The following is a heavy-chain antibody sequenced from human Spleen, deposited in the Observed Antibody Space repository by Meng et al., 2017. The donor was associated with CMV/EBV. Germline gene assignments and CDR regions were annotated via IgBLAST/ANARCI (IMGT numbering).Heavy chain of an antibody. CDR2: INSSGSTI. J-gene: IGHJ4*02. CDR1: FTFGGYY. Sequence: FTFGGYYMSWIRQAPGKGLGWVSYINSSGSTIYYADSVKGRFTISRDNAKNSLYLQMNSLRAEDTAVYYCARDQGSSGYYYVDYFDYWGQGTLVTVSS. V-gene: IGHV3-11*04. CDR3: ARDQGSSGYYYVDYFDY. D-gene: IGHD3-22*01.